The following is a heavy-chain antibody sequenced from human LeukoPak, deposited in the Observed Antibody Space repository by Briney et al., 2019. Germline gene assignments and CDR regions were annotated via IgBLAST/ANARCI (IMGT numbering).Heavy chain of an antibody. D-gene: IGHD3-10*01. CDR3: ARDLIVPDAMTGSGSYSTDY. CDR1: GGSISSYY. J-gene: IGHJ4*02. CDR2: IYSSGST. Sequence: PSETLSLICTVSGGSISSYYWSWIRQPAGKGLEWIGRIYSSGSTNYNPSLKSRVTMSVDTSKNQFSLKLSSVTAADTAVYYCARDLIVPDAMTGSGSYSTDYWGQGTLVTVSS. V-gene: IGHV4-4*07.